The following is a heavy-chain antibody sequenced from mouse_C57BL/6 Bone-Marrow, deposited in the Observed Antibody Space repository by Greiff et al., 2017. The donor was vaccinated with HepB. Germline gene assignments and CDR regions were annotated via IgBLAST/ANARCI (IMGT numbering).Heavy chain of an antibody. Sequence: EVKLQESGGGLVKPGGSLKLSCAASGFTFSDYGMAWVRQAPRKGPEWVAFISNLAYSIYYADTVTGRFTISRENAKNTLYLEMSSLRSEDTAMYYCARREFITTAMDYWGQGTSVTVSS. J-gene: IGHJ4*01. D-gene: IGHD1-1*01. CDR1: GFTFSDYG. V-gene: IGHV5-15*01. CDR2: ISNLAYSI. CDR3: ARREFITTAMDY.